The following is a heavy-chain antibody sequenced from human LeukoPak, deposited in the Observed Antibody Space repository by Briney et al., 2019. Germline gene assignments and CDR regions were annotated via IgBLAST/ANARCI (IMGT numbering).Heavy chain of an antibody. Sequence: GGSLRLSCAASGFTFSSYGMSWVRQAPGKGLEWVGRIISKANGGATQYAAPVKGRFTISRDDSKRTLYLQMNSLKTEDTAVYYCTTELYGGPNNWGQGTLVTVSS. J-gene: IGHJ4*02. CDR1: GFTFSSYG. V-gene: IGHV3-15*01. CDR3: TTELYGGPNN. CDR2: IISKANGGAT. D-gene: IGHD3-10*01.